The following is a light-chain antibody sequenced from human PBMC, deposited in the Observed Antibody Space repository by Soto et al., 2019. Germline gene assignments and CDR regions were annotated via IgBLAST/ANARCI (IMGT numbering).Light chain of an antibody. Sequence: QSVLTQPPSASGSPGQSVTISCTGTSSDVGTYNFVSWYQQHPGKAPKLMMYEVTKRPAGVPDRFSGSKSGNTASLTVSGLQAEDEADYYCSSYAGTHIVFGIGTKVTVL. J-gene: IGLJ1*01. CDR1: SSDVGTYNF. CDR3: SSYAGTHIV. CDR2: EVT. V-gene: IGLV2-8*01.